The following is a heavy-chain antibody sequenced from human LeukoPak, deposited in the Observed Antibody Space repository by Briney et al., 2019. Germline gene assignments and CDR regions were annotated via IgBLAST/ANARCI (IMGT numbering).Heavy chain of an antibody. D-gene: IGHD3-16*01. Sequence: GGSLRLSCAASGFTFSSYAMSWVRQAPGKGLEWVAVISYDGSNKYYADSVKGRFTISRDNSKNTLYLQMNSLRAEDTAVYYCARDHTLSGLVLDYWGQGTLVTVSS. CDR3: ARDHTLSGLVLDY. J-gene: IGHJ4*02. CDR1: GFTFSSYA. CDR2: ISYDGSNK. V-gene: IGHV3-30-3*01.